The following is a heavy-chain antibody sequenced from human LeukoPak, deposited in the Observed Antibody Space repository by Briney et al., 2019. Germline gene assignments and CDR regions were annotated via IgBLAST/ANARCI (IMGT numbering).Heavy chain of an antibody. J-gene: IGHJ4*02. Sequence: GASVKVSCKASGYTFTSYYMHWVRQAPGQGLEWMGIINPSRGSTSQAQTFQGRVTMTRDMSTSTVSMELSSLRSEDTAVYYCARDLSGPPTRSRWDYWGQGTLVTVSP. CDR2: INPSRGST. D-gene: IGHD2-15*01. V-gene: IGHV1-46*01. CDR3: ARDLSGPPTRSRWDY. CDR1: GYTFTSYY.